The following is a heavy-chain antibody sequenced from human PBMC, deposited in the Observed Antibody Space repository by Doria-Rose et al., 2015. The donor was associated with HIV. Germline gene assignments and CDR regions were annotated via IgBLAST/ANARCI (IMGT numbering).Heavy chain of an antibody. D-gene: IGHD1-26*01. CDR2: IYTSGGT. CDR1: GGSISSGSYY. J-gene: IGHJ1*01. CDR3: ARVGFTGSAEYFQH. V-gene: IGHV4-61*09. Sequence: SGGSISSGSYYWSWIRQPAGKGLEWIGHIYTSGGTNYNPSLKSRVTISVDTSKNQFSLKLRSVTAADTAVYYCARVGFTGSAEYFQHWGQGTLVTISS.